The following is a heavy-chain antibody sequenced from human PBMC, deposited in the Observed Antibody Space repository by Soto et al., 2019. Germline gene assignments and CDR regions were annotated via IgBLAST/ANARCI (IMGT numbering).Heavy chain of an antibody. Sequence: GESLKISCKGSGYSFAGYWITWVRQKPGKGLEWMGRIDPSDSQTYYSPSFRGHVTVSVTKSITTVFLQWSSLRASDTATYYCARQIYDSDTGPNFQYYFDSWGQGTPVTVSS. D-gene: IGHD3-22*01. CDR1: GYSFAGYW. CDR3: ARQIYDSDTGPNFQYYFDS. V-gene: IGHV5-10-1*01. J-gene: IGHJ4*02. CDR2: IDPSDSQT.